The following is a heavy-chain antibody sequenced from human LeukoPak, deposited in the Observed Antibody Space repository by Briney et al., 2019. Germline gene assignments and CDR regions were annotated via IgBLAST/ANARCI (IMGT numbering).Heavy chain of an antibody. CDR2: ISGSGGGT. CDR3: AKRGPNYDYIWGSYRSGY. V-gene: IGHV3-23*01. D-gene: IGHD3-16*02. Sequence: GGSLRLSCAASGFTFSSYAMSWVRQAPGKGLEWVSAISGSGGGTYYADSVKGRFTISRDNSENTLHLQMNSLRAEDTAVYYCAKRGPNYDYIWGSYRSGYWGQGTLVTVSS. J-gene: IGHJ4*02. CDR1: GFTFSSYA.